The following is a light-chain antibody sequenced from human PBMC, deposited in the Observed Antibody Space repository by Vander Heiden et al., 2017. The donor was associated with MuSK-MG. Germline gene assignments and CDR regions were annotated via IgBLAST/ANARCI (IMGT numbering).Light chain of an antibody. CDR2: EDS. J-gene: IGLJ7*01. V-gene: IGLV3-21*02. CDR3: QVWDSGTDQAV. CDR1: DIGSKS. Sequence: SYVLTQSPSVSVAPGQTAKITCGGNDIGSKSVHWYQQKPGQAPVMVVYEDSDRPSGIPERFSGSNSGITATLTITRVEAGDEADYYCQVWDSGTDQAVFGGGTQLTVL.